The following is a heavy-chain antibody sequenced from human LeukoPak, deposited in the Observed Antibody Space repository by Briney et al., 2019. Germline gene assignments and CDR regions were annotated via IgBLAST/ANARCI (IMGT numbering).Heavy chain of an antibody. D-gene: IGHD2/OR15-2a*01. CDR1: GFKFDDYA. V-gene: IGHV3-9*01. CDR2: ISWNSGTR. Sequence: PGGSLRLSCSASGFKFDDYAMHWVRQVPGQGLEWVSGISWNSGTRVYLDSVKGRFTISRDNAKNSLYLQMDSLRPGDTALYFCVKDATSFIGVSGTGALDTWGQGTMVTVSS. CDR3: VKDATSFIGVSGTGALDT. J-gene: IGHJ3*01.